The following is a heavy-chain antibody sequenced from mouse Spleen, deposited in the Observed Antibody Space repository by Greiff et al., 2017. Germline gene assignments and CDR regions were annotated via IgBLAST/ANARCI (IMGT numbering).Heavy chain of an antibody. CDR2: INPYNGGT. J-gene: IGHJ4*01. CDR1: GYTFTDYY. CDR3: ARRGYDGSYDMDYYAMDY. D-gene: IGHD1-1*02. Sequence: EVQLQQSGPVLVKPGASVKMSCKASGYTFTDYYMNWVKQSHGKSLEWIGVINPYNGGTSYNQKFKGKATLTVDKSSSTAYMELNSLTSEDSAVYYCARRGYDGSYDMDYYAMDYWGQGTSVTVSS. V-gene: IGHV1-19*01.